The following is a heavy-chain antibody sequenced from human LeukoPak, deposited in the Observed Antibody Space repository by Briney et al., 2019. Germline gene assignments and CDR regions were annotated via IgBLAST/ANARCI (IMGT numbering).Heavy chain of an antibody. CDR1: GFTFSSYA. D-gene: IGHD4-17*01. J-gene: IGHJ3*02. V-gene: IGHV3-23*01. CDR3: ATSNDYGDLDAFDI. Sequence: PGGSLRLSCAASGFTFSSYAMSWVRQAPGKGLEWVSAISGSGGSTDYAESVKGRFTISRDNSKNTLYLQMNSLRAEDTAVYYCATSNDYGDLDAFDIWGQGTMVTVSS. CDR2: ISGSGGST.